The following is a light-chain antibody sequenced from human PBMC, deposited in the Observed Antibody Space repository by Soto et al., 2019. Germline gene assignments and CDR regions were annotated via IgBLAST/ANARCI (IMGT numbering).Light chain of an antibody. CDR1: INDVGGYNY. CDR3: CSYAGHTNVL. J-gene: IGLJ2*01. Sequence: QSALTQPPSASGSPGQSVTISCTGTINDVGGYNYVSWYQQYPGEAPKLMIYEVVKRPSGVPDRFSGSKSGNTASLTVSGLQAADEADYYCCSYAGHTNVLFGGGTKLTVL. V-gene: IGLV2-8*01. CDR2: EVV.